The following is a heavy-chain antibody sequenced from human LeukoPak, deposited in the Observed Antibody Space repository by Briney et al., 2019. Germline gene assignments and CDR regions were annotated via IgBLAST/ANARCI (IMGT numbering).Heavy chain of an antibody. CDR2: IYSGGIT. J-gene: IGHJ4*02. CDR3: ARVYCSGGTCSSYFDY. CDR1: GLIVSGDY. D-gene: IGHD2-15*01. Sequence: PGGSLRLSCAASGLIVSGDYMAWVRQAPGEGLGWVSVIYSGGITYYADSVKGRYTISRDNAKNSLSMQMNSLRAEDTAVYYCARVYCSGGTCSSYFDYWGQGTLVTVSS. V-gene: IGHV3-66*01.